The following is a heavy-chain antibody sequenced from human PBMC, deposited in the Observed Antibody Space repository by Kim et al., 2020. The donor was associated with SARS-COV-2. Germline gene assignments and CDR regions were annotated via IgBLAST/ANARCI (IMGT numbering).Heavy chain of an antibody. Sequence: GGSLRLSCVASGFTFDIYAMSWVRQAPGKGLAWVSVMSGGGGNKFYADSVRGRFTISRDNSKNTLYLQMNSLRDEDTAFYYCAKMLIMDDYNYFYYYAM. CDR2: MSGGGGNK. V-gene: IGHV3-23*01. CDR3: AKMLIMDDYNYFYYYAM. D-gene: IGHD4-4*01. CDR1: GFTFDIYA. J-gene: IGHJ6*01.